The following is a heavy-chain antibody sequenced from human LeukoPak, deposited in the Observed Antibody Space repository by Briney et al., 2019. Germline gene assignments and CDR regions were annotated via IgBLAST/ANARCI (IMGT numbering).Heavy chain of an antibody. CDR1: GGTFSSYA. J-gene: IGHJ6*02. D-gene: IGHD2-8*02. Sequence: ASVKVSCKASGGTFSSYAISWVRQAPGQGLEWMGRIIPILGIANYAQKFQGRVTITADKSTSTAYMELSSLRSEDTAVYYCARDKAGGNYYYYGMDVWGRGTTVTVSS. CDR3: ARDKAGGNYYYYGMDV. CDR2: IIPILGIA. V-gene: IGHV1-69*04.